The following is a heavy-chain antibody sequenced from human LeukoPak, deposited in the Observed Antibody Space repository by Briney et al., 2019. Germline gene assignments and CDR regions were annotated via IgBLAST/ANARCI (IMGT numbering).Heavy chain of an antibody. CDR2: ISWNSGSI. D-gene: IGHD5-18*01. V-gene: IGHV3-9*01. Sequence: GGSLRLSCAASGFTFDDYAMHWVRQAPGKGLEWVSGISWNSGSIGYADSVKGRFTISRDNAKNSLYLQMNSLRAEDTALYYCVKVQGYSYGFFDYWGQGTLVTVSS. J-gene: IGHJ4*02. CDR3: VKVQGYSYGFFDY. CDR1: GFTFDDYA.